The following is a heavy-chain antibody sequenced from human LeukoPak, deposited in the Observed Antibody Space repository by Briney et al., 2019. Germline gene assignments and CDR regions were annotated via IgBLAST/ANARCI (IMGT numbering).Heavy chain of an antibody. Sequence: QPGGSLRLSCAASGFTFSSYGMHWVRQAPGKGLEWVAVIWYDGINKYYVDSVKGRFTISRDNSKNTLYLQMNSLRAEDTAVYYCAKSIFPSEDGYNPIDCWGQGTLVSVSS. D-gene: IGHD5-24*01. V-gene: IGHV3-33*06. J-gene: IGHJ4*02. CDR1: GFTFSSYG. CDR2: IWYDGINK. CDR3: AKSIFPSEDGYNPIDC.